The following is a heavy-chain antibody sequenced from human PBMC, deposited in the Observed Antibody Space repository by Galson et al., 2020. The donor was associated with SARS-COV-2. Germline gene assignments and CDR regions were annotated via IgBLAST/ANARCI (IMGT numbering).Heavy chain of an antibody. CDR1: GGSISSGGYS. CDR2: IYHSGST. J-gene: IGHJ5*02. Sequence: SETLSLTCAVSGGSISSGGYSWSWIRQPPGKGLEWIGYIYHSGSTYYNPSLKSRVTISVDRSKNQFSLKLSSVTAAATAVYYCARAMGHLPPFNWFDPWGQGTLVTVSS. V-gene: IGHV4-30-2*01. CDR3: ARAMGHLPPFNWFDP.